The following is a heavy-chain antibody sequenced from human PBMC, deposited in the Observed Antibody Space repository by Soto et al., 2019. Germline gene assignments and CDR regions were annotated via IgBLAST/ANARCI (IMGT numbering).Heavy chain of an antibody. CDR3: AKRSSSSTFDY. J-gene: IGHJ4*01. V-gene: IGHV3-23*01. Sequence: EVQLLESGGGLVQPGESLRLSCAASGFTFSSYAMSWVRQAPGKGLEWVSVISGSDDSTYYADSVKGRFTISRDNSKNTLYLQMNSLRDEDTAVYYCAKRSSSSTFDYWGQGTLFSVSS. CDR1: GFTFSSYA. D-gene: IGHD6-6*01. CDR2: ISGSDDST.